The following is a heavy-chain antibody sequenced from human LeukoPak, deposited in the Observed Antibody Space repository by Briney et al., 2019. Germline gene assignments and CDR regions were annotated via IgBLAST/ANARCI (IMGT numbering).Heavy chain of an antibody. CDR3: AKDKGSSRRNANFHH. V-gene: IGHV3-30*02. CDR2: IRYDGSNK. CDR1: GFTFSSYG. D-gene: IGHD6-13*01. Sequence: GGSLRLSCAASGFTFSSYGMHWVRQAPGKGLEWVAFIRYDGSNKYYADSVKGRFTISRDNSKNTLYLQMNSLRAEDTAVYYCAKDKGSSRRNANFHHWGQGTLVTVSS. J-gene: IGHJ1*01.